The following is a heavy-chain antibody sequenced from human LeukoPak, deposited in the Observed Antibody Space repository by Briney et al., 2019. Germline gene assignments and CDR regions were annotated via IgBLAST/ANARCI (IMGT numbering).Heavy chain of an antibody. J-gene: IGHJ5*02. V-gene: IGHV4-34*01. D-gene: IGHD3-3*01. CDR3: ARGGMAIFGVVTTPPHWFDP. CDR1: GGSFSGYY. CDR2: INHSGST. Sequence: SETLSLTCAVYGGSFSGYYWSWIRQPPGKGLEWIGEINHSGSTNYNPSLKSRVTISVDTSKNQFSLKLSSVTAADTAVYHCARGGMAIFGVVTTPPHWFDPWGQGTLVTVSS.